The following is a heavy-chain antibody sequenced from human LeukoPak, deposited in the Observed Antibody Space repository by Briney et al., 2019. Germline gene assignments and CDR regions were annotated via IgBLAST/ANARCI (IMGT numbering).Heavy chain of an antibody. D-gene: IGHD3-3*01. CDR3: ARAGTTIFGVATYYYFDY. V-gene: IGHV1-46*01. CDR1: GYTFSSYY. CDR2: INPSRGST. J-gene: IGHJ4*02. Sequence: ASVKVSCRASGYTFSSYYMFWVRQAPGQGLEWMGIINPSRGSTNYAQKLQGRVTMTTDTSTSTAYMELRSLRSDDTAVYYCARAGTTIFGVATYYYFDYWGQGTLVTVSS.